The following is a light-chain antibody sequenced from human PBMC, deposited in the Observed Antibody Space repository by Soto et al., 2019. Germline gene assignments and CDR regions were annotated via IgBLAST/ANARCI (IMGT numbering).Light chain of an antibody. CDR3: QRYCSYPRT. V-gene: IGKV1-8*01. Sequence: AIRMTQSPSSFSASTGDRVTITCRASQGISSYLAWYQQKPGKAPKLLIYAASTLQSGVPSRFSGSGAGTDFTLTISFLQSEDFATYSCQRYCSYPRTFGLATKVEIK. J-gene: IGKJ1*01. CDR2: AAS. CDR1: QGISSY.